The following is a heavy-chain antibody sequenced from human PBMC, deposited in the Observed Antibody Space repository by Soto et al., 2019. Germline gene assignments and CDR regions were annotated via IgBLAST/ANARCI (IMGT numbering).Heavy chain of an antibody. CDR3: ARDGGKLRFLEWPTLDY. CDR2: ISSSSSYT. CDR1: GFTFSDYY. V-gene: IGHV3-11*06. Sequence: GSLRLSCAASGFTFSDYYMSWIRQAPGKGLEWVSYISSSSSYTNYADSVKGRFTISRDNAKNSLYLQMNSLRAEDTAVYYCARDGGKLRFLEWPTLDYWGQGTLVTVSS. D-gene: IGHD3-3*01. J-gene: IGHJ4*02.